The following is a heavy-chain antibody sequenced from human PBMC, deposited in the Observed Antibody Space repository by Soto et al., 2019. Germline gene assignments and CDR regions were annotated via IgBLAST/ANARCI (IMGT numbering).Heavy chain of an antibody. CDR3: AMAAYSNAWYRFDP. D-gene: IGHD4-4*01. Sequence: QLVESGGGLVQPGGSLRLSCEASGFTFSGYWMSWVRQAPGKGLEWVADIKHDGSVQYYVDSVKGRVTITRDNAKKQLYLQMNGLRAEDTALYYCAMAAYSNAWYRFDPWGQGTLFTVSS. V-gene: IGHV3-7*03. J-gene: IGHJ5*02. CDR1: GFTFSGYW. CDR2: IKHDGSVQ.